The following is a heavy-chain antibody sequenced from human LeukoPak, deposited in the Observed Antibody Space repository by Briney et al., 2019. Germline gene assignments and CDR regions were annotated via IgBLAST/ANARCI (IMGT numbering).Heavy chain of an antibody. CDR3: AKWGDYDILTGYYDPDY. Sequence: GGSLRLSCAASGFTFSNYAMYWVRQAPGKGLEWVSAVSGRDDSTYYADSVKGWFTISRDTSKNTLYLQMNSLRAEDTAVYYCAKWGDYDILTGYYDPDYWGQGTLVTVSS. CDR1: GFTFSNYA. J-gene: IGHJ4*02. CDR2: VSGRDDST. D-gene: IGHD3-9*01. V-gene: IGHV3-23*01.